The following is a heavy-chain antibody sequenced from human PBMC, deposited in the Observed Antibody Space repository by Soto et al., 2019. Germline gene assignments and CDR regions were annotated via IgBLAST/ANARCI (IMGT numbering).Heavy chain of an antibody. V-gene: IGHV4-34*01. CDR2: ISQSGNT. Sequence: PPEILSLTCSIYSGSFSGYYWSWIRQPPGKGLEWIGEISQSGNTNYSPSLKSRVSISIDTSKKQFSLNLASVSAADAAVYYCARAPKVSGSSQTRPDFWGQGTLVTVSS. CDR3: ARAPKVSGSSQTRPDF. D-gene: IGHD6-6*01. CDR1: SGSFSGYY. J-gene: IGHJ4*01.